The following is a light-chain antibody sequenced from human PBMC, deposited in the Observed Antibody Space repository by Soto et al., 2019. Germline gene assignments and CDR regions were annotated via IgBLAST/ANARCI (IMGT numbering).Light chain of an antibody. V-gene: IGKV3-15*01. CDR1: QSVRSN. CDR3: QHYNTWPPIT. J-gene: IGKJ5*01. Sequence: IILSHSVGAVSLTKGERATLSCSASQSVRSNLAWYQQTPGQAPRLLIYDASTRATGIPARFSGSGSGTEFTLTISSLQSEDFAVYYWQHYNTWPPITFGQGTRLDIK. CDR2: DAS.